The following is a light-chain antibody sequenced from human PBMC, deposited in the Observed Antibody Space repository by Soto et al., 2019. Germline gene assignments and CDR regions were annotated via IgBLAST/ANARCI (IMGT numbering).Light chain of an antibody. J-gene: IGLJ7*01. CDR2: RNS. CDR1: SSNIGINY. V-gene: IGLV1-47*01. CDR3: AAWDDSLGSHAV. Sequence: QSVLTQPPSASGNPGQTVTISCSGSSSNIGINYVYWYQQLPGTAPKLLIYRNSQRTSGIPDRFSGSKSGTSASLAISGLRSEDEAYYYCAAWDDSLGSHAVFGGGTQLTVL.